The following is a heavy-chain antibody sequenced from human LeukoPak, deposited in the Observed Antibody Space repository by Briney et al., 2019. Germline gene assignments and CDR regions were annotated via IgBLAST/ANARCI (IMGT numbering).Heavy chain of an antibody. CDR1: GFTFSSYG. J-gene: IGHJ4*02. CDR3: ARVTIFGVVTPPDY. Sequence: GGSLRLSCAASGFTFSSYGMHWVRQAPGKGLEWVAVISYDGSNKYYADSVKGRFTISRDNSKNTLYLQMNSLRAEDTAVYYCARVTIFGVVTPPDYWGQGTLVTVSS. V-gene: IGHV3-30*03. CDR2: ISYDGSNK. D-gene: IGHD3-3*01.